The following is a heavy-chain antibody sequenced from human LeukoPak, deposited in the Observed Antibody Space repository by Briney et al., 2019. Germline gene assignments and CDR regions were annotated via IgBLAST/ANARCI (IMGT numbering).Heavy chain of an antibody. CDR3: ARDVGYSYGYYAFDI. J-gene: IGHJ3*02. CDR1: GGSIGGGTYY. D-gene: IGHD5-18*01. Sequence: TLSLTCTVSGGSIGGGTYYWSWIRQPAGKGLEWIGRIYTSGSTNYNPSLKSRVTRSVDTSKNQFSLKLSSVTAADTAVYYCARDVGYSYGYYAFDIWGQGTMVTVSS. CDR2: IYTSGST. V-gene: IGHV4-61*02.